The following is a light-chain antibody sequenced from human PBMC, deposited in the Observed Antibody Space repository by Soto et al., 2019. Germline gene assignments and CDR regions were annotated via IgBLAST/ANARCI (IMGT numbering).Light chain of an antibody. CDR2: GAS. CDR1: QSVSSSY. Sequence: EIVLTQSPGTLSLSPGERATLSCRASQSVSSSYLAWYQQKPGQAPRLLIYGASSRATGIPDRFSSSGSGTDFTLNISRLEPEDFAVYYCQQYGSSPYTFGQGNKLEIK. J-gene: IGKJ2*01. CDR3: QQYGSSPYT. V-gene: IGKV3-20*01.